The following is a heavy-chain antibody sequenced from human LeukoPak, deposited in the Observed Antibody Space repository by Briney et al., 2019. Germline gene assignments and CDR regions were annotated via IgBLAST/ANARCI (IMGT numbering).Heavy chain of an antibody. V-gene: IGHV3-30*02. D-gene: IGHD1-14*01. CDR1: GLTFSGSG. CDR3: AKDVNTGGDYFDH. CDR2: IRYDGSII. Sequence: GGSLRLSCAASGLTFSGSGMHWVRQALAKGLEWVAFIRYDGSIIYYADSVKGRFTISRDNSKNTLYLQMNSLRAEDTAVYYCAKDVNTGGDYFDHWGQGTLVTVSS. J-gene: IGHJ4*02.